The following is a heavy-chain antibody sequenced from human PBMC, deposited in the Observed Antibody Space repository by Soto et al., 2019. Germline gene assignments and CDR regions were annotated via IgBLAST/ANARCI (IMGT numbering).Heavy chain of an antibody. CDR1: GDTFTNFG. CDR3: ARVLRGVVNWFDP. J-gene: IGHJ5*02. V-gene: IGHV1-18*01. D-gene: IGHD3-10*01. CDR2: IATYNSNK. Sequence: HLVQSGPEVKKPGASVTVSCKTSGDTFTNFGLSWVRQAPGQGREWMGWIATYNSNKNYAQKFKGRLTLTTDTSTSTGYMELKSLEYDDTAVYYCARVLRGVVNWFDPWGQGTLVTVSS.